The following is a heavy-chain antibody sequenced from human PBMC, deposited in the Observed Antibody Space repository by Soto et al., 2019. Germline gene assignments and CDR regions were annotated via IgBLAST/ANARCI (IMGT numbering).Heavy chain of an antibody. D-gene: IGHD3-22*01. CDR1: GYSFTSYW. CDR3: ARGSGYDAPRVDNWFDP. CDR2: IYPGDSDT. V-gene: IGHV5-51*01. Sequence: GESLKISCKGSGYSFTSYWIGWVRQMPGKGLEWMGIIYPGDSDTRYSPSFQGQVTISADKSISTAYLQWSSLKASDTAMYYCARGSGYDAPRVDNWFDPWGQGTLVTVSS. J-gene: IGHJ5*02.